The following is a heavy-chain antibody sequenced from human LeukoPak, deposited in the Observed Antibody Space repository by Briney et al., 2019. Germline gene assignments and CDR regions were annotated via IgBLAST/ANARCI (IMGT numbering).Heavy chain of an antibody. CDR1: GYTFTGYY. V-gene: IGHV1-46*01. J-gene: IGHJ5*02. Sequence: GASVKVSCKASGYTFTGYYMHWVRQAPGQGLEWMGIINPSRGSTSYAQKFQDRVTMTRDTSTSTVYMELSSLRSEDTAVYYCVRGVVVPTTITYWFDPWGQGTLVTVSS. CDR3: VRGVVVPTTITYWFDP. CDR2: INPSRGST. D-gene: IGHD2-2*02.